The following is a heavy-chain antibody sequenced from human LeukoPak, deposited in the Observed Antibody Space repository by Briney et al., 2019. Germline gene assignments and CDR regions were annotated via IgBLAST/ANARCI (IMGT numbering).Heavy chain of an antibody. V-gene: IGHV1-46*01. J-gene: IGHJ4*02. CDR1: GYTFTSYY. Sequence: RASVKVSCKASGYTFTSYYMHWVRQAPGQGLEWMGIINPSGGSTSYAQKFQGRVTMTRDTSTSTVYMELSSLRAEDTAVYYCARDKGVTMVRGVIDYWGQGTLVTVSS. D-gene: IGHD3-10*01. CDR2: INPSGGST. CDR3: ARDKGVTMVRGVIDY.